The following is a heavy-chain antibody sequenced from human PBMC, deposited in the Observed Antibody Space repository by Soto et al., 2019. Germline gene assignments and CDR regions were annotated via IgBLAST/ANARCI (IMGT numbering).Heavy chain of an antibody. CDR3: ARGGEVLGINYDFWSGYENWFDP. CDR1: GGSISSGGYY. V-gene: IGHV4-31*03. CDR2: IYYSGST. J-gene: IGHJ5*02. Sequence: PSETLSLTCTVSGGSISSGGYYWSWIRQHPGKGLEWIGYIYYSGSTYYNPSLKSRVTISVDTSKNQFSLKLSSVTAADTAVYYCARGGEVLGINYDFWSGYENWFDPWGQGTLVTVSS. D-gene: IGHD3-3*01.